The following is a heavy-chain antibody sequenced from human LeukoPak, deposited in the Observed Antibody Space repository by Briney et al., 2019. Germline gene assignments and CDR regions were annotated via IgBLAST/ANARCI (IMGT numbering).Heavy chain of an antibody. Sequence: ASVKVSCKASGYTFTSYYMHWVRQAHGQGGEGMGLINASGCSTSYAQKFQGRVTMTRDTSTSTVYMELSSLRSEDTAVYFCARGSSGYSYDYFDYWGQGTLVTVSS. CDR2: INASGCST. CDR3: ARGSSGYSYDYFDY. D-gene: IGHD5-18*01. V-gene: IGHV1-46*01. CDR1: GYTFTSYY. J-gene: IGHJ4*02.